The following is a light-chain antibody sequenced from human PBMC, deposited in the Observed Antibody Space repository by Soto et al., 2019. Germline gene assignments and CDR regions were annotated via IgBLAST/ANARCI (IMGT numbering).Light chain of an antibody. V-gene: IGLV9-49*01. CDR2: VGTGGIVG. CDR1: SGYSNYK. J-gene: IGLJ2*01. Sequence: QSVLTQPPSVSASLGASVTLTCTLSSGYSNYKVDWYQLRPGKGPRFVMRVGTGGIVGSRGDGVPDRFSVLGSGLNRYLTIKNIQEEDESDYHCGTDHGSGSNFVVFGGGTKVTVL. CDR3: GTDHGSGSNFVV.